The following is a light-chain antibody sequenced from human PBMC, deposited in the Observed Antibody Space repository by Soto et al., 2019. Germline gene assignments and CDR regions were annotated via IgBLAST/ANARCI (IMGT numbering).Light chain of an antibody. CDR1: SSDVGSYNR. CDR2: EVS. CDR3: SSYTSSSTLVV. V-gene: IGLV2-18*02. J-gene: IGLJ2*01. Sequence: QSALTQPHSVSGSPGQSVTISCTGTSSDVGSYNRVSWYQQPPGTAPKLMIYEVSNRPSGVPDRFSGSKSGNTASLTISGLQAEDEADYYCSSYTSSSTLVVFGGGTQLTVL.